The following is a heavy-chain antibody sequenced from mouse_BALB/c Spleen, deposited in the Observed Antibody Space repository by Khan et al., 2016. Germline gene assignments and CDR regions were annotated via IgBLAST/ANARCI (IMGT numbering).Heavy chain of an antibody. CDR2: INPDSGTI. J-gene: IGHJ3*01. D-gene: IGHD1-1*01. Sequence: EVELVESGGGLLQPGGSLKVSCAASGFDFSRYWMSWVRQAPGKGLEWIGEINPDSGTINYTPSLKVKFIISRDNAKNTLYLQMSKVRSEDTALYYCARAWYYGYLVNWGQGTLVTVSA. CDR3: ARAWYYGYLVN. CDR1: GFDFSRYW. V-gene: IGHV4-1*02.